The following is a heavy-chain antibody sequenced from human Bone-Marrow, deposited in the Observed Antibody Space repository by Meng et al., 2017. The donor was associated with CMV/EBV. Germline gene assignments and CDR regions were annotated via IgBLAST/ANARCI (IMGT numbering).Heavy chain of an antibody. CDR3: AKTDGATAGLYAFDV. Sequence: SETLSLTCTVSGGSISSYYWSWIRQPPGKGLEWIGYIYYSGSTNYNPSLKSRVTISVDTSKNQFSLKLSSVTAADTAVYYCAKTDGATAGLYAFDVWGRGTRVTVSS. V-gene: IGHV4-59*01. J-gene: IGHJ3*01. CDR1: GGSISSYY. CDR2: IYYSGST. D-gene: IGHD2-15*01.